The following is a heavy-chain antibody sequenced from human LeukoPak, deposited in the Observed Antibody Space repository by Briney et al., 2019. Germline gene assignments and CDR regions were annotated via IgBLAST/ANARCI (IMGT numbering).Heavy chain of an antibody. CDR1: RASISSYY. CDR2: IHYTGNT. J-gene: IGHJ3*02. CDR3: ARHEPGWRGAFDI. D-gene: IGHD1-14*01. Sequence: PSETLSLTCSVSRASISSYYWSWIRQPPGKGLEWIAYIHYTGNTDSNPSLKSRVTISVDTSRRQFSLQLASLTAADTPLYYCARHEPGWRGAFDIWGQGTMVTVSS. V-gene: IGHV4-59*08.